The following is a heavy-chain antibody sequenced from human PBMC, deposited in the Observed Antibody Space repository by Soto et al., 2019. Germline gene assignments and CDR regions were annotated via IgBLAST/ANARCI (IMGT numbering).Heavy chain of an antibody. Sequence: ASVKVSCKASGYTFTSYGISWVRQAPGQGLEWMGWISAYNGNTNYAQKLQGRVTMTTDTSTSTAYMELRSLRSDDTAVYYCARGYDILTGYTPFDYWGQGTLVTAPQ. CDR3: ARGYDILTGYTPFDY. CDR2: ISAYNGNT. V-gene: IGHV1-18*01. D-gene: IGHD3-9*01. CDR1: GYTFTSYG. J-gene: IGHJ4*02.